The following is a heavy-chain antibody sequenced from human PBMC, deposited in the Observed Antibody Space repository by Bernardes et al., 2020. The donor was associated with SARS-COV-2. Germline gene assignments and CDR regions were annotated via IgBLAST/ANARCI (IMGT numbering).Heavy chain of an antibody. D-gene: IGHD4-17*01. CDR2: ISGSGGST. CDR3: ASETTPFYYYYYGMDV. CDR1: GFTFSSYA. J-gene: IGHJ6*04. V-gene: IGHV3-23*01. Sequence: GGSLRLSRAASGFTFSSYAMSWVRQAPGKGLEWVSAISGSGGSTYYADSVKGRFTISRDNSKNTLYLQMNSLRAEDTAVYYCASETTPFYYYYYGMDVWGKGTTDTVSS.